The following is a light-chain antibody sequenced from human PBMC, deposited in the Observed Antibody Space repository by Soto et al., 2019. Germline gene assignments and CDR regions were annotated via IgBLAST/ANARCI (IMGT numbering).Light chain of an antibody. CDR3: QHYGTSPFT. CDR1: QRIASSY. CDR2: GTS. V-gene: IGKV3-20*01. J-gene: IGKJ3*01. Sequence: VLTQSPGTLSLSPGERATLSCRASQRIASSYLAWYQQRPGQAPRLLVSGTSSRATGIPDRFSGSGSGTDFTLTTTRLEPEDFAVYYCQHYGTSPFTFGPGTKVHI.